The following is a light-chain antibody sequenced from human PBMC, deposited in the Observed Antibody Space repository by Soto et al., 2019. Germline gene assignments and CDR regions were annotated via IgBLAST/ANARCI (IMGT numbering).Light chain of an antibody. CDR3: GAGDESRSGYF. V-gene: IGLV1-44*01. J-gene: IGLJ1*01. CDR1: SSNIGINT. CDR2: ADN. Sequence: QSVLTQPPSASGTPGQRVTISCSVGSSNIGINTVNWYQQRAGTAPKVLISADNERHSGVPDHFSGPKSAPWASRAIKGLQSGDEKNYYGGAGDESRSGYFFGTGTKVPVL.